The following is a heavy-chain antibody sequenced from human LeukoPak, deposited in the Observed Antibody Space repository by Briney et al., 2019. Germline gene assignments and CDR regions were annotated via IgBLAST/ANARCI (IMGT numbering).Heavy chain of an antibody. CDR2: MHYSVGT. D-gene: IGHD3-22*01. J-gene: IGHJ4*02. CDR1: GVSISSSSYY. Sequence: SETLSLTCTVSGVSISSSSYYWGWVRQPPGKGLEWIGSMHYSVGTYYNPSLKSRVTISVDTSKNQFSLNLNSVTAADTAVYYCARDTLDYYDSSALRNGPSLDYWGQGTLVTVSS. CDR3: ARDTLDYYDSSALRNGPSLDY. V-gene: IGHV4-39*07.